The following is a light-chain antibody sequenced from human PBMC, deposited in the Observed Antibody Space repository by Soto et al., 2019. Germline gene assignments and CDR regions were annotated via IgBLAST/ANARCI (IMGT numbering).Light chain of an antibody. CDR2: ENN. V-gene: IGLV1-51*02. CDR1: SSNLGNNY. CDR3: ATWDSSLSAYV. J-gene: IGLJ1*01. Sequence: QSVLTQPPSVSAAPGQKVTISCSGSSSNLGNNYVSWYQQLPGTAPKLLIYENNRRPSGIPDRFSGSKSGTSATLGITGLQTGDEADYYCATWDSSLSAYVFGTGTKLTVL.